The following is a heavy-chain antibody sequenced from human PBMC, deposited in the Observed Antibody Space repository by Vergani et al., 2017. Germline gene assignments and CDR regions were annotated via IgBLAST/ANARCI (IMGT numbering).Heavy chain of an antibody. CDR2: INPSGGHT. CDR1: VYTFSNYY. V-gene: IGHV1-46*03. J-gene: IGHJ4*02. D-gene: IGHD3-9*01. Sequence: QVQVVQSGAEVKKSGASVKVSCKTSVYTFSNYYMHWVRQAPGQGLEWMGIINPSGGHTNYAQKFQGRVTMTRDTSTSTVYMELSSLRSEDTAIYYCARGDYGIVTGYRYWGQGTLVTVSA. CDR3: ARGDYGIVTGYRY.